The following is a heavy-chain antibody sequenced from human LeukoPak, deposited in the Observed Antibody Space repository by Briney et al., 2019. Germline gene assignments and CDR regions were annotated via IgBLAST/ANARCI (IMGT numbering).Heavy chain of an antibody. J-gene: IGHJ4*02. CDR2: INPNNGGT. V-gene: IGHV1-2*02. Sequence: AASVKVSCKASGYTFTDYYMHWVRQAPGQGREWMGWINPNNGGTTYAQKFQGRVTMTRDTSISTAYMELGRLTSDDTAMYFCLRDLTYGGISSPDCWGQGSLVTVSS. CDR1: GYTFTDYY. D-gene: IGHD4/OR15-4a*01. CDR3: LRDLTYGGISSPDC.